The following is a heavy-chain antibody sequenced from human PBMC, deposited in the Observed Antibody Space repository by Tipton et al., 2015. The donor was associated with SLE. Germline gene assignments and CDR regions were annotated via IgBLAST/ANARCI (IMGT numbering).Heavy chain of an antibody. CDR3: ARQRGYYDGTPFPPWNFDL. V-gene: IGHV4-31*03. CDR1: GDSLSSNNYY. Sequence: TLSLTCSVSGDSLSSNNYYWGWIRQSPAQGLEWIGFISYDGRTKYNPSLKSRVTISLDTSKTQFFLRLSSVTAADTAVYFCARQRGYYDGTPFPPWNFDLWGRGTQVTVSS. J-gene: IGHJ2*01. D-gene: IGHD3-16*01. CDR2: ISYDGRT.